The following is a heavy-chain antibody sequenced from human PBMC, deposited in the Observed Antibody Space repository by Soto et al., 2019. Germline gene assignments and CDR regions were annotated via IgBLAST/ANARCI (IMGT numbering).Heavy chain of an antibody. Sequence: ASVKVSCKASGYTFTSYGISWVRQAPGQGLEWMGWISAYNGNTNYAQKLQGRVTMTTDTSTSTAYMELRSLRSDDTAVYYCAKFSYDILTGYYNYYYMDVWGKGTTVTVSS. V-gene: IGHV1-18*01. CDR2: ISAYNGNT. CDR3: AKFSYDILTGYYNYYYMDV. D-gene: IGHD3-9*01. CDR1: GYTFTSYG. J-gene: IGHJ6*03.